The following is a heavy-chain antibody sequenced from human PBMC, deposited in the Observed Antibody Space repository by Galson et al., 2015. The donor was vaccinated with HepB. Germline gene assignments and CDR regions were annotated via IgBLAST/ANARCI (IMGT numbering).Heavy chain of an antibody. CDR3: TTDPASRSRNLYSPSNWYFDL. J-gene: IGHJ2*01. D-gene: IGHD6-13*01. CDR1: GVTFSNAW. CDR2: IESKTDGGTT. V-gene: IGHV3-15*07. Sequence: LRLSCAASGVTFSNAWMNWVRQAPGKGLEWVXRIESKTDGGTTDNAAPVKGRFPISRDDSKNTLYLQMNSLKTEDTAVYYCTTDPASRSRNLYSPSNWYFDLWGRGTLVTVSS.